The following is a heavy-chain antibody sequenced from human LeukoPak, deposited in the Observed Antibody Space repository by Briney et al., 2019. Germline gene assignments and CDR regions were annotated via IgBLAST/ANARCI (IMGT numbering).Heavy chain of an antibody. Sequence: GGSLRLSCAASGFIFSSYTMNWVRQAPGGGLEWISSVSGSNNNIHYADSLKGRFTISRDNTKNSLFLQMNSLGVEDTAVYYGARDSFGDYAMDFWGQGTLIIVSS. CDR3: ARDSFGDYAMDF. CDR1: GFIFSSYT. V-gene: IGHV3-21*01. J-gene: IGHJ4*02. D-gene: IGHD2-2*01. CDR2: VSGSNNNI.